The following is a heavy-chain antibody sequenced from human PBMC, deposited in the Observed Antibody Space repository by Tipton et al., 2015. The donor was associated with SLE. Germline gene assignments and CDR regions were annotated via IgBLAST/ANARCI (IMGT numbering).Heavy chain of an antibody. V-gene: IGHV4-59*01. CDR3: ARDRLGGPFDY. Sequence: SCNSRLTISVDTSKNQFSLKLSSVTAADTAVYYCARDRLGGPFDYWGQGSLVTVSS. J-gene: IGHJ4*02. D-gene: IGHD1-26*01.